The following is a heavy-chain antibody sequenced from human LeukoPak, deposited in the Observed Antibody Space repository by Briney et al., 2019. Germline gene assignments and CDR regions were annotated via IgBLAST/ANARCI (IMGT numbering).Heavy chain of an antibody. CDR3: AKRPSDYGDYVSYFDY. Sequence: GGSLRLSCAASGFTFSSYAMHWVRQAPGKGLEWVAVISYDGSNKYYADSVKGRFTISRDNSKNTLYLQMNSLRAEDTAVYYCAKRPSDYGDYVSYFDYWGQGTLVTVSS. CDR2: ISYDGSNK. J-gene: IGHJ4*02. D-gene: IGHD4-17*01. CDR1: GFTFSSYA. V-gene: IGHV3-30*01.